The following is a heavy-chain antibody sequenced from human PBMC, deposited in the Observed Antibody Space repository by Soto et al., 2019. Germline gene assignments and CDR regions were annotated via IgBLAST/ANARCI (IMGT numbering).Heavy chain of an antibody. Sequence: GGSLRVSCAASGFTFKESAMNWVRQAPGKGLEWVASISDTGASTWYAESVRGRLSISRDNSKNTLYLQMNSLRGEDTAVYYCAKGRGSGWAWYFDNWGLGTLVTAPQ. J-gene: IGHJ4*02. CDR3: AKGRGSGWAWYFDN. CDR2: ISDTGAST. CDR1: GFTFKESA. V-gene: IGHV3-23*01. D-gene: IGHD6-19*01.